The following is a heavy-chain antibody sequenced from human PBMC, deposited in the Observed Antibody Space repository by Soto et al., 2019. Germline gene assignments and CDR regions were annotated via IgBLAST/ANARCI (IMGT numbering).Heavy chain of an antibody. J-gene: IGHJ6*02. Sequence: PGGSLRLSCAGSGFPFNTYGMHWVRQAPGKGLEWVAVISYDGSKKRYADSVTGRFSISRDNSNNTLYLLMSSLGPEDTALYYCAKAFGDYTYYNGLDVWGQGTTVTVSS. CDR3: AKAFGDYTYYNGLDV. CDR1: GFPFNTYG. D-gene: IGHD4-17*01. V-gene: IGHV3-30*18. CDR2: ISYDGSKK.